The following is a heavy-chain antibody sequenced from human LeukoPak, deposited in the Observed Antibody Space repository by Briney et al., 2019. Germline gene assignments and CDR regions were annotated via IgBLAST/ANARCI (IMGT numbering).Heavy chain of an antibody. CDR1: GYSFTTYW. CDR2: IYPGDSDT. V-gene: IGHV5-51*01. J-gene: IGHJ3*02. CDR3: ARPPLGDGSGSYFDT. D-gene: IGHD3-10*01. Sequence: GESLKISCKGSGYSFTTYWIAWVRQMPGKGLEWMGIIYPGDSDTRYSPSFQGQVTISADKSISTAYLQWSSLKASDTAIYYCARPPLGDGSGSYFDTWGQGTMVTVSS.